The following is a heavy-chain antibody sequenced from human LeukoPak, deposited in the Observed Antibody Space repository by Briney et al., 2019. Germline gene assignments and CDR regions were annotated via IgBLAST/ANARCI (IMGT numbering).Heavy chain of an antibody. D-gene: IGHD3-22*01. CDR1: GGSISSYY. CDR2: IYYSGST. V-gene: IGHV4-59*01. J-gene: IGHJ4*02. Sequence: SETLSLTRTVSGGSISSYYWSWIRQPPGKGLEWIGYIYYSGSTNYNPSLKSRVTISVDTSKNQFSLKLSSVTAADTAVYYCASGGDYDSSGLDYWGQGTLVTVSS. CDR3: ASGGDYDSSGLDY.